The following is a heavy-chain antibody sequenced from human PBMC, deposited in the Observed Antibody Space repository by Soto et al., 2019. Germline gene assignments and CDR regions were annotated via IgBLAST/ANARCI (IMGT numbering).Heavy chain of an antibody. D-gene: IGHD3-16*01. Sequence: RRLSCAASGFTFSSYGMHWVRQAPGKGLEWVAFIWHDGGNKFYAESVKGRFTISRDNSKNTLYLQMTSLSAEDTAMYYCARDGDVNTGFGKDYWGQGTLVTVSS. CDR3: ARDGDVNTGFGKDY. J-gene: IGHJ4*02. V-gene: IGHV3-33*01. CDR1: GFTFSSYG. CDR2: IWHDGGNK.